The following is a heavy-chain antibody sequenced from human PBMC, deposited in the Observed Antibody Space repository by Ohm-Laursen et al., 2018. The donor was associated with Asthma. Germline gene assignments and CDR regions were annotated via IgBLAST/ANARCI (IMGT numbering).Heavy chain of an antibody. J-gene: IGHJ4*02. CDR2: ISSSSSYT. D-gene: IGHD4-17*01. CDR1: GFTFSDYY. CDR3: ARDDYGDSPVDY. V-gene: IGHV3-11*06. Sequence: GSLRLSCTAPGFTFSDYYMSWIRQAPGKGLEWVSYISSSSSYTNYADSVKGRFTISRDNAKNSLYLQMNSLRAEDTAVYYCARDDYGDSPVDYWGQGTLVTVSS.